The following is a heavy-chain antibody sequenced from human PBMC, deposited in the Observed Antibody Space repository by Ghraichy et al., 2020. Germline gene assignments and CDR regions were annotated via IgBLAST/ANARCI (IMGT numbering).Heavy chain of an antibody. CDR3: ARVPTYYYHGNGYPPDAFDI. CDR2: VFYTRNT. D-gene: IGHD3-22*01. CDR1: GGSISSYY. J-gene: IGHJ3*02. V-gene: IGHV4-59*01. Sequence: SETLSLTCSVSGGSISSYYWSWIRQPPGKGLEWIGYVFYTRNTNYNPSLKSRVIISVDTSKNQFSLKLTSVTAADTAVYYCARVPTYYYHGNGYPPDAFDIWGQGTTVTVSS.